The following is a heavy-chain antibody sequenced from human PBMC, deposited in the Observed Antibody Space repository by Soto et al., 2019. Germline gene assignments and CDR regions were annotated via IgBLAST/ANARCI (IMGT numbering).Heavy chain of an antibody. CDR3: ARLSGLWDTARRYFDY. J-gene: IGHJ4*02. CDR1: SGSISSSNW. Sequence: PSETLSLTCAVSSGSISSSNWWSWVRHPPGKGLEWIGEIYHSGSTNYNPSLKSRVTISVGKSKNQFSLKLSSVTAADTAVYYCARLSGLWDTARRYFDYWGQGTLVTVSS. CDR2: IYHSGST. D-gene: IGHD5-18*01. V-gene: IGHV4-4*02.